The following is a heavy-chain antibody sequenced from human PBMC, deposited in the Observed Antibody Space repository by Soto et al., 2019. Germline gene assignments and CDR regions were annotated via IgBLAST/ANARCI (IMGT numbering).Heavy chain of an antibody. Sequence: SETLSLTCAVSGGSISSGGYSWSWIRQPPGKGLEWIGYIYHSGSTYYNPSLKSRVTISVDRSKNQFSLKLSSVTAADTAVYYCARGGRITMIVVGPSPWFDPWGQGTLVTV. CDR1: GGSISSGGYS. CDR2: IYHSGST. CDR3: ARGGRITMIVVGPSPWFDP. J-gene: IGHJ5*02. D-gene: IGHD3-22*01. V-gene: IGHV4-30-2*01.